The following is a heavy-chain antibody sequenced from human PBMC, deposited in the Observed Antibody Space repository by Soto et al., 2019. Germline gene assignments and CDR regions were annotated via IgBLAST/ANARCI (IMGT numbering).Heavy chain of an antibody. CDR3: ARDPGITGTTVYGMDV. V-gene: IGHV1-46*01. CDR1: GYTFTSYY. J-gene: IGHJ6*02. CDR2: INPSGGST. Sequence: ASVKVSCKASGYTFTSYYMQWVRQAPGQGLEWMGIINPSGGSTSYAQKFQGRVTMTRDTSTSTVYMELSSLRSEDTAVYYCARDPGITGTTVYGMDVWGQGTTVTVSS. D-gene: IGHD1-7*01.